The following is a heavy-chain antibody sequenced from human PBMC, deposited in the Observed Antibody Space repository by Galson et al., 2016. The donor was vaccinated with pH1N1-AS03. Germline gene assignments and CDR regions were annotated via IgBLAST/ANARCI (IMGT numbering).Heavy chain of an antibody. V-gene: IGHV4-59*11. Sequence: ETLSLTCTVSGASISTQYWSWIRQSPGKGLEWIGYLYSGGENKYNPTLKSRVTISGDTSKNQVSLSVSSVTAADTAVYYCARVRLILGNSYFFDYWGQGSLVTVSS. J-gene: IGHJ4*02. CDR1: GASISTQY. CDR3: ARVRLILGNSYFFDY. CDR2: LYSGGEN. D-gene: IGHD6-25*01.